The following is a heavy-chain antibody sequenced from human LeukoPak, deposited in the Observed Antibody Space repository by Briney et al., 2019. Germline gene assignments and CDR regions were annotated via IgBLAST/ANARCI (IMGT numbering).Heavy chain of an antibody. D-gene: IGHD5/OR15-5a*01. Sequence: SETLSLTCTVSGGSISSYYWSWIRQPPGKGLEWIGYIYYSGSTNYNPSLKSRVTISVDTSKNQFSLKLSSVTAADTAVYYCARASGKVSPYYYYYYGMDVWGQGTTVTVSS. CDR3: ARASGKVSPYYYYYYGMDV. J-gene: IGHJ6*02. CDR2: IYYSGST. CDR1: GGSISSYY. V-gene: IGHV4-59*01.